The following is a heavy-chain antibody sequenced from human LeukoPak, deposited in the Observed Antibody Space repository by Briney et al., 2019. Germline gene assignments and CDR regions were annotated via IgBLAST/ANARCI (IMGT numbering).Heavy chain of an antibody. D-gene: IGHD3-22*01. V-gene: IGHV4-34*01. CDR1: GGSFSGYY. J-gene: IGHJ4*02. Sequence: SETLSLTCAVYGGSFSGYYWSWIRQPPGKGLEWMGEINHSGSTNYNPSLKSRVTISVDTSKNQFSLKLSSVTAADTAVYYCAINYYDSSGYFDYWGQGTLVTVSS. CDR3: AINYYDSSGYFDY. CDR2: INHSGST.